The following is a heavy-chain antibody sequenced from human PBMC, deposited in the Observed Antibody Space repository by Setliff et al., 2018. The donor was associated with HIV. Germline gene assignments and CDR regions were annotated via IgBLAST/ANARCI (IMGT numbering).Heavy chain of an antibody. J-gene: IGHJ4*02. CDR1: GFNFTSYS. CDR3: ARDKDMTVAFDL. D-gene: IGHD3-22*01. V-gene: IGHV3-21*01. CDR2: ISSSGNYM. Sequence: NPGGSLRLSCVASGFNFTSYSMNWVRQAPGKGLEWVSSISSSGNYMFYADSVKGRFTISRDNAGNSLSLLMNSLRAEDTAVYFCARDKDMTVAFDLWGQGTPVTVSS.